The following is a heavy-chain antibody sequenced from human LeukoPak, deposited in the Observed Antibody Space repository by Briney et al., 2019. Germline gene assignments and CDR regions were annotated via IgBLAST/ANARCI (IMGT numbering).Heavy chain of an antibody. CDR3: ARQGHGGYSYGGEFDY. J-gene: IGHJ4*02. D-gene: IGHD5-18*01. V-gene: IGHV1-69*05. Sequence: ASVKVSCKASGGTFSSYAISWVRQAPGQGLEWMGGIIPIFGTANYAQKFQGRVTITTDKSTSTAYMELSSLRSEDTAVYYCARQGHGGYSYGGEFDYWGQGTLVTVSS. CDR1: GGTFSSYA. CDR2: IIPIFGTA.